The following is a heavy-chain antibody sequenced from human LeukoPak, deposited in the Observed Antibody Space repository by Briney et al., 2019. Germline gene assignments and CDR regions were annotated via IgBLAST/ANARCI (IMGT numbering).Heavy chain of an antibody. V-gene: IGHV4-59*01. CDR1: GGSFSGYY. CDR2: IYYSGST. J-gene: IGHJ4*02. CDR3: ARLGKSRGELSLRNYYFDY. Sequence: SETLSLTCAVYGGSFSGYYWSWIRQPPGKGLEWIGYIYYSGSTNYNPSLKSRVTISVDTSKNQFSLKLSSVTAADTAVYYCARLGKSRGELSLRNYYFDYWGQGTLVTVSS. D-gene: IGHD3-16*02.